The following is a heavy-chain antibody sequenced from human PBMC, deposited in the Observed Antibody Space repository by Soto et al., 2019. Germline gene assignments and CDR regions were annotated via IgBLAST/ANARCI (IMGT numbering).Heavy chain of an antibody. D-gene: IGHD2-2*02. CDR1: GFTFSSYG. CDR2: ISYDGSNK. V-gene: IGHV3-30*18. Sequence: GGSLRLSCAASGFTFSSYGMHWVRQAPGKGLEWVAVISYDGSNKYYADSVKGRFTISRDNSKNTLYLQMNSLRAEDTAVYYCAKDYQLLYLGDGLDYWGQGTLVTVSS. CDR3: AKDYQLLYLGDGLDY. J-gene: IGHJ4*02.